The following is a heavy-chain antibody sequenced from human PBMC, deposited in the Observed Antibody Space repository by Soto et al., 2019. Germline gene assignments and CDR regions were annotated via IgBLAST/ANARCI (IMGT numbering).Heavy chain of an antibody. J-gene: IGHJ4*02. CDR2: MYYSGSS. V-gene: IGHV4-39*01. D-gene: IGHD2-21*02. CDR3: ARQRLLRLKPDFDI. CDR1: GGSTSDKSSL. Sequence: PSETLSLTCAVSGGSTSDKSSLWGWVRQSPGKGLEWIGSMYYSGSSYYNPSLKSRVAISVDTSKNQFSLKLRYVTAADTAVYFCARQRLLRLKPDFDIWGQGTLVTVSS.